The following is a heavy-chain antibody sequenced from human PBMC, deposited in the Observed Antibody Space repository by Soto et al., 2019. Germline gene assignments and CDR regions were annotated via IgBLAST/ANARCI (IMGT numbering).Heavy chain of an antibody. CDR2: ISGSGGST. Sequence: GGSLRLSCAASGFTFSSYAMSWVRQAPGKGLEWVSAISGSGGSTYYADPVKGRFTISRDNSKNTLYLQMNSLRAEDTAVYYCAKVTHSYSWNVRNWFDPWGQGTLVTVSS. CDR1: GFTFSSYA. CDR3: AKVTHSYSWNVRNWFDP. V-gene: IGHV3-23*01. J-gene: IGHJ5*02. D-gene: IGHD1-20*01.